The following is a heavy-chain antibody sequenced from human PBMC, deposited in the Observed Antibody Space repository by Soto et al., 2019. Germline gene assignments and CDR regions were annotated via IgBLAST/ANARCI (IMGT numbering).Heavy chain of an antibody. J-gene: IGHJ3*02. CDR3: ERGGRPFDAFDI. CDR1: GFTFSSYW. V-gene: IGHV3-7*01. D-gene: IGHD1-26*01. Sequence: PGGSLRLSCAASGFTFSSYWMSWVRQAPGKGLEWVANIKQDGSEKYYVDSVKGRFTISRGNAKNSLYLQMNSLRAEDTAVYYCERGGRPFDAFDIWGRGTMVTVSS. CDR2: IKQDGSEK.